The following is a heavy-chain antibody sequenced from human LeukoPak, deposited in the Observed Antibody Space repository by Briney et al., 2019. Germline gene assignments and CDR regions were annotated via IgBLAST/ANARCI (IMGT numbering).Heavy chain of an antibody. Sequence: PSETLSLTCTVSGGSISSGGYYWSWIRQPPGKGLEWIWYIYHSGSTYYNPSLKSRVTISVDRSKNQFSLKLSSVTAADTAVYYCARVPNRCGPDMGRYPTTGGGDCYRLDYWGQGTLVTVSS. CDR1: GGSISSGGYY. CDR2: IYHSGST. D-gene: IGHD2-21*01. CDR3: ARVPNRCGPDMGRYPTTGGGDCYRLDY. J-gene: IGHJ4*02. V-gene: IGHV4-30-2*01.